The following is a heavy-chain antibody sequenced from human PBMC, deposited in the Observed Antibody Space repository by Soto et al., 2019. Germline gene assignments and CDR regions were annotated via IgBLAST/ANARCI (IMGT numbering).Heavy chain of an antibody. V-gene: IGHV1-18*01. CDR3: ARDSDRPYYYDSSGYSAGEYFQH. CDR1: GYTFTSYG. J-gene: IGHJ1*01. D-gene: IGHD3-22*01. CDR2: ISAYNGNT. Sequence: QVQLVQSGAEVKKPGASVKVSCKASGYTFTSYGISWVRQAPGQGLEGMGWISAYNGNTNYAQKLQGRVTMTTDTSTSTAYMELRSLRSDDTAVYYCARDSDRPYYYDSSGYSAGEYFQHWGQGTLVTVSS.